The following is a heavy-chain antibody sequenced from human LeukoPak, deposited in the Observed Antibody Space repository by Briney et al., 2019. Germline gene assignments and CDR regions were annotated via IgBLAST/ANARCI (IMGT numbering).Heavy chain of an antibody. CDR3: ARGGYYGSGSYYNYNWFDP. D-gene: IGHD3-10*01. CDR1: GGSISSSNW. CDR2: IYHSGST. Sequence: SETLSLTCAVSGGSISSSNWWSWVRQPPGKGLEWIGEIYHSGSTNYDPSLKSRVTISVDKSKNQFSLKLSSVNAADTAVYYWARGGYYGSGSYYNYNWFDPWGQGTLVTVSS. J-gene: IGHJ5*02. V-gene: IGHV4-4*02.